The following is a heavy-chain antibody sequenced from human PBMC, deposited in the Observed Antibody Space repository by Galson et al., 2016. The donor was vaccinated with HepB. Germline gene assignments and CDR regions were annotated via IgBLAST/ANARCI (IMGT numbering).Heavy chain of an antibody. Sequence: SLRLSCAASGFTFDDYTMHWVRQAPGKGLEWVALISWDGRSPDYADSVRGRFTISRDNRQNLLYLQMNDLTSEDTALYYCGKDWGSLWESSGKGMYVWGQGTAVIVSS. CDR3: GKDWGSLWESSGKGMYV. CDR1: GFTFDDYT. D-gene: IGHD3-10*01. J-gene: IGHJ6*02. V-gene: IGHV3-43*01. CDR2: ISWDGRSP.